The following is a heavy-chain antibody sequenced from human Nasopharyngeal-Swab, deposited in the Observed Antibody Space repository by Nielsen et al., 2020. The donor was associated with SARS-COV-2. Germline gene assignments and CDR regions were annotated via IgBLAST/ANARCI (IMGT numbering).Heavy chain of an antibody. V-gene: IGHV4-39*07. Sequence: SETLSLTCTVSGGSISSSSYYWGWIRQPPGKGLEWIGSIYYSGSTYYNPSLKSRVTISVDTSKNQFSLKLSSVTVADTAVYYCARGASEVVVIVWFDPWGQGTLVTVSS. CDR1: GGSISSSSYY. CDR3: ARGASEVVVIVWFDP. CDR2: IYYSGST. D-gene: IGHD3-22*01. J-gene: IGHJ5*02.